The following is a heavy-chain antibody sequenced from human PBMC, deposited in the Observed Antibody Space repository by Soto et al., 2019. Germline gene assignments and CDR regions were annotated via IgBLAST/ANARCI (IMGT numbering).Heavy chain of an antibody. Sequence: GESLKISCKGSGYSFTSYWIGWVRQMPGKGLEWMGIIYPGDSDTRYSPSFQGQVTISADKSISTAYLQWSSLKASDTAMYYCARPADAYYYYYGMDVWGQGTTVTVSS. CDR3: ARPADAYYYYYGMDV. V-gene: IGHV5-51*01. CDR1: GYSFTSYW. J-gene: IGHJ6*02. CDR2: IYPGDSDT. D-gene: IGHD2-2*01.